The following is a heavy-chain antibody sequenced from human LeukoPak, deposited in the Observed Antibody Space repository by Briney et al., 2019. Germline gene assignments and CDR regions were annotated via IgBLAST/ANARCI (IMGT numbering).Heavy chain of an antibody. D-gene: IGHD3-10*01. CDR3: ASATAMVRGLERNYYYGMDV. Sequence: PSETLSLTCAVYGGSFSGYYWSWTRQPPGKGLEWIGYIYYSGSTNYNPSLKSRVTISVDTSKNQFSLKLSSVTAADTAVYYCASATAMVRGLERNYYYGMDVWGQGTTVTVSS. J-gene: IGHJ6*02. V-gene: IGHV4-59*01. CDR2: IYYSGST. CDR1: GGSFSGYY.